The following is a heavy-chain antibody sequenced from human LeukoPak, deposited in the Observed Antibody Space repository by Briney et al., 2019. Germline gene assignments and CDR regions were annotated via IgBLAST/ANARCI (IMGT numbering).Heavy chain of an antibody. CDR2: IIPIFGTA. CDR1: GGTFSSYA. J-gene: IGHJ6*03. CDR3: ARVREGTKETYYYYYYMDV. V-gene: IGHV1-69*06. Sequence: SVKVSCKASGGTFSSYAISWVRQAPGQGLEWMGGIIPIFGTANYAQKFQGRVTITADKSTSTAYMELSSLRSEDTAVYYCARVREGTKETYYYYYYMDVWGKGTTVTVSS. D-gene: IGHD1-26*01.